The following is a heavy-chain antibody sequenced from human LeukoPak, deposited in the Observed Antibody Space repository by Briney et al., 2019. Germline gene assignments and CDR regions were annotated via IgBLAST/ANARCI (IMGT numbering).Heavy chain of an antibody. Sequence: ASVEVSCKASGYTFTSYYMHWVRQAPGQGLEWMGIINPSGGSTSYAQKFQGRVTMTRDTSTSTVYMELSSLRSEDTAVYYCARDLRDYYDSSGYVAPFDLWGRGTLVTVSS. CDR3: ARDLRDYYDSSGYVAPFDL. D-gene: IGHD3-22*01. V-gene: IGHV1-46*01. CDR1: GYTFTSYY. CDR2: INPSGGST. J-gene: IGHJ2*01.